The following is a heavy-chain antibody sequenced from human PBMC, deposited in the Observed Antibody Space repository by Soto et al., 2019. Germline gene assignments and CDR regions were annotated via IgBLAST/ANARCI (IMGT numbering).Heavy chain of an antibody. CDR2: IYYSGST. CDR1: GGSISSGDYY. CDR3: ARVSTELDTNFDY. D-gene: IGHD1-7*01. J-gene: IGHJ4*02. V-gene: IGHV4-30-4*01. Sequence: SETLSLTCTVSGGSISSGDYYWSWIRQPPGKGLEWIGYIYYSGSTYYNPSLKSRVTISVDTSKNQFSLKLSSVTAADTAVYYCARVSTELDTNFDYWGQGTLVTVS.